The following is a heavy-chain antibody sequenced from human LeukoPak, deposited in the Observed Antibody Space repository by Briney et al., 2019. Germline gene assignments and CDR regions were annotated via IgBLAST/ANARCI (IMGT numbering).Heavy chain of an antibody. CDR1: GGSFSDYY. Sequence: SETLSLTCAVYGGSFSDYYWSWIRQPPGKGLEWIGEINHSGSTNYNPSLKSRVTISVDTSKNQFSLKLSSVTAADTAVYYCARGRDGFGLDYWGQGTLVTVSS. CDR2: INHSGST. V-gene: IGHV4-34*01. CDR3: ARGRDGFGLDY. D-gene: IGHD5-24*01. J-gene: IGHJ4*02.